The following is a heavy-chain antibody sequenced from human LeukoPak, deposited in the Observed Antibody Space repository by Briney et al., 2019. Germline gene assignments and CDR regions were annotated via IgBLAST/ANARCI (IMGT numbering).Heavy chain of an antibody. CDR2: IRQDESDN. V-gene: IGHV3-7*05. CDR3: ARENLDYDFWSGYPNWFDT. CDR1: GLTFTSYW. D-gene: IGHD3-3*01. Sequence: GGPLRLSCAVSGLTFTSYWMRCVRQAPGKGLEGLTNIRQDESDNYYVGSVKGRFSTSRDHSTKSLYLQMNSLSVDDTAVYYCARENLDYDFWSGYPNWFDTWGQGTPVTVSS. J-gene: IGHJ5*02.